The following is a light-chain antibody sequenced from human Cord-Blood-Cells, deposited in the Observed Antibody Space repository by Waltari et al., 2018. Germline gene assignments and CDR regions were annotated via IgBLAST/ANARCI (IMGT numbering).Light chain of an antibody. CDR1: QSGSSSY. CDR3: QQYGSSPWT. V-gene: IGKV3-20*01. Sequence: EIVLTQSLGTLSLSPGERETLSCRTSQSGSSSYLAWYQQKPGQAPRLLIYGAASRATGIPDRFSGSGSVPDFTLTISRLEPEEFAVYYCQQYGSSPWTFGQGTKVEIK. J-gene: IGKJ1*01. CDR2: GAA.